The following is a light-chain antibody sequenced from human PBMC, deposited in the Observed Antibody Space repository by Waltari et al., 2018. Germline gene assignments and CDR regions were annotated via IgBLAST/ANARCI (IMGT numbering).Light chain of an antibody. CDR2: TAS. Sequence: DIQMTQSPSPLSASLADRVPIPCRASQGIGNYLPWYQQKPGTVPKLLIYTASTLQSGVPSRFSGSGSAADFTLTISSLQPEDAATYYCQNYNSAPFTFGPGTRVDIK. J-gene: IGKJ3*01. V-gene: IGKV1-27*01. CDR3: QNYNSAPFT. CDR1: QGIGNY.